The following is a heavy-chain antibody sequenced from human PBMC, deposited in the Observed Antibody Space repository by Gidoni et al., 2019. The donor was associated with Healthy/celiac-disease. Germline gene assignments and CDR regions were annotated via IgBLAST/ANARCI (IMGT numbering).Heavy chain of an antibody. CDR3: AGPHTYYYYMDV. Sequence: EVQLVESGGGLVKPGGSLRLACAASGFTFSSYSMNWVRQAPGKGLEWVSSISSSSSYIYYADSVKGRFTISRDNAKNSLYLQMNSLRAEDTAVYYCAGPHTYYYYMDVWGKGTTVTVSS. CDR2: ISSSSSYI. J-gene: IGHJ6*03. CDR1: GFTFSSYS. V-gene: IGHV3-21*01.